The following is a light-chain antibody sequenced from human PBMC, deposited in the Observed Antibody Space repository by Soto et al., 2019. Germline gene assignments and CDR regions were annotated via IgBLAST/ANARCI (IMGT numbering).Light chain of an antibody. CDR2: GTS. CDR1: QSISDT. CDR3: QQYGNSPIT. J-gene: IGKJ5*01. Sequence: EIVLTQSPATLSLSPGERATLSCRASQSISDTLAWYQQKPGQAPRLLIYGTSSRATGIPDRFSGSGSGTDFTLTISRLEPEDFAVYYCQQYGNSPITFGQGTRLENK. V-gene: IGKV3-20*01.